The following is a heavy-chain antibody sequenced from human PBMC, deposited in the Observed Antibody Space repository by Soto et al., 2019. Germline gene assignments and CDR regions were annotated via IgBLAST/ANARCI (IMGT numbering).Heavy chain of an antibody. CDR1: GYTFTSYA. CDR2: INAGNGNT. Sequence: ASVKVSCKASGYTFTSYAMHWVRRAPGQRLEWMGWINAGNGNTKYSQKFQGRVTITRDTSASTAYMELSSLRSEDTAVYYCAREIVVAKVGAFDIWGQGTMVTVSS. V-gene: IGHV1-3*01. D-gene: IGHD3-22*01. J-gene: IGHJ3*02. CDR3: AREIVVAKVGAFDI.